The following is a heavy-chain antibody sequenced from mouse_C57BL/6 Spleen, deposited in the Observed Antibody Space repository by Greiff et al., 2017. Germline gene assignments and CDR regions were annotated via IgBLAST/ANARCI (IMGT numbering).Heavy chain of an antibody. D-gene: IGHD1-1*01. Sequence: VQLKESGPELVKPGASVKISCKASGYSFTGYYMNWVKQSPEKSLEWIGEINPSTGGTTYNQKFKAKATLTVDKSSSTAYMQLKSLTSEDSAVYYCARSGSSYPFAYWGQGTLVTVSA. CDR3: ARSGSSYPFAY. J-gene: IGHJ3*01. CDR1: GYSFTGYY. V-gene: IGHV1-42*01. CDR2: INPSTGGT.